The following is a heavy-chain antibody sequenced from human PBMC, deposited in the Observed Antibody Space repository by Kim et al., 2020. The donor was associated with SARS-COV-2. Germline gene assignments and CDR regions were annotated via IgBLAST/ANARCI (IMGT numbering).Heavy chain of an antibody. CDR2: ISYVGSNK. D-gene: IGHD3-9*01. CDR3: ARVILTGYWSSYGMDV. V-gene: IGHV3-30*04. J-gene: IGHJ6*01. Sequence: GGSLRLSCAASGLTFSSYAMHGVRQAPGKGLEWVAVISYVGSNKYYADSVKARFTISRDNSKKTLYLQMNSLKAEDTAGYSCARVILTGYWSSYGMDVWG. CDR1: GLTFSSYA.